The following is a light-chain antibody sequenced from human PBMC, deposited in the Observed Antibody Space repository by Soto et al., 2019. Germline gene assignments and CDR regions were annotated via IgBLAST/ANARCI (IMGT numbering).Light chain of an antibody. V-gene: IGLV1-44*01. CDR1: NSNIASNT. Sequence: SVLTQPPSASETPGQTVSISCSGSNSNIASNTVNWYQHLPGTAPKLLIYYNNQRPSGVPDRFSGSKSGTSASLAISGLQSEDEAYYYCAAWDYGLSAYVFGTGTKVTVL. J-gene: IGLJ1*01. CDR2: YNN. CDR3: AAWDYGLSAYV.